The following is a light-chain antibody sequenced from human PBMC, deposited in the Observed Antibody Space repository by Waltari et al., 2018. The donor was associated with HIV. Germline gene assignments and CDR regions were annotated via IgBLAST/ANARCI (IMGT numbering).Light chain of an antibody. CDR1: NSAVSSDIF. J-gene: IGLJ1*01. CDR2: DVT. V-gene: IGLV2-11*01. Sequence: QSVLPQPRSVSGSPGQPVTISCVGINSAVSSDIFVSWYQQYPGKPPRLLIYDVTKRPSGVPHRFSGSKSGDTASLTISGLQADDEADYFCCSYSGDYVFGTGTEVTVL. CDR3: CSYSGDYV.